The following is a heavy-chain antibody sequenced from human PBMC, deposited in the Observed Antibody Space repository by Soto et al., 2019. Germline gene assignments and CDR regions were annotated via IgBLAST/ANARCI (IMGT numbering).Heavy chain of an antibody. J-gene: IGHJ3*02. V-gene: IGHV1-2*02. D-gene: IGHD2-21*02. CDR2: INPNSGGT. CDR1: GYTFTGYY. Sequence: ASVKVSCKAPGYTFTGYYMPWVRQAPGQGLEWMGWINPNSGGTNYAQKFQGRVTMTRDTSISTAYMELSRLRSDDTAVYYCAREGRLAYCGGDCYPDDAFDIWGQGTMVTVSS. CDR3: AREGRLAYCGGDCYPDDAFDI.